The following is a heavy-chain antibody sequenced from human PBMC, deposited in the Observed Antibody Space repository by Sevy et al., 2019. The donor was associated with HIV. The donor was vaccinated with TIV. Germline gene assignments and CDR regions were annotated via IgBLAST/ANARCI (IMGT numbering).Heavy chain of an antibody. CDR1: GFTFSNAW. CDR3: TTKTGPYYDFWSGYYNDY. J-gene: IGHJ4*02. D-gene: IGHD3-3*01. V-gene: IGHV3-15*01. CDR2: IKSKSDGGTT. Sequence: LGGSLRLSCAASGFTFSNAWMSWVRQAPGKGLEWVGRIKSKSDGGTTDYAAPVKGRFTISRDDSKNTLYLQMNSLKTEDTAVYYCTTKTGPYYDFWSGYYNDYWGQGTLVTVSS.